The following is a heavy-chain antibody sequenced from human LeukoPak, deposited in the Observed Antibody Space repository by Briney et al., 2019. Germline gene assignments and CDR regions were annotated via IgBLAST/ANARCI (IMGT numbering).Heavy chain of an antibody. V-gene: IGHV4-59*08. J-gene: IGHJ5*02. CDR2: IYYSGST. CDR3: ARQKGYCXSTXXYAPXNWFDP. CDR1: GGSISSYY. D-gene: IGHD2-2*01. Sequence: SETLSLTCTVSGGSISSYYWSWIRQPPGKGLEWIGYIYYSGSTNYNPSLKSRVTISVDTSKNQFSLKLSSVTAADTAVYYCARQKGYCXSTXXYAPXNWFDPWGQGTLVTVSX.